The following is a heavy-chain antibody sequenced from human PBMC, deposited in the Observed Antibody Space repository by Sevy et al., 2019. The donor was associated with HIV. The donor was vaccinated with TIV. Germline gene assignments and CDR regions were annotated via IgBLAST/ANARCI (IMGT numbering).Heavy chain of an antibody. V-gene: IGHV4-39*01. CDR2: IVYSGNT. D-gene: IGHD2-21*01. J-gene: IGHJ4*02. CDR3: ARHGGLVDRGFDF. Sequence: SETLSLTCSVSGGSISRNSYDWGRLRPPPGKGLEGIGSIVYSGNTYYSTSLRSRVTISVDTAKNQFSLNLSSVTDADTAVYYCARHGGLVDRGFDFWGQGTLVTVSS. CDR1: GGSISRNSYD.